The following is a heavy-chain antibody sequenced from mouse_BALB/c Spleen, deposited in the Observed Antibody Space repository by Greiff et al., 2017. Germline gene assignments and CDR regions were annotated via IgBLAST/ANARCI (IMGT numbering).Heavy chain of an antibody. V-gene: IGHV1-19*01. CDR2: VNPYNGGT. CDR3: ARCSGYYAMDY. D-gene: IGHD3-1*01. Sequence: VQLQQSGPELVKPGASVKMSCKASGYTFTDYYMDWVKQSHGESFEWIGRVNPYNGGTSYNQKFKGKATLTVDKSSSTAYMELNSLTSEDSAVYYCARCSGYYAMDYWGQGTSVTVSS. CDR1: GYTFTDYY. J-gene: IGHJ4*01.